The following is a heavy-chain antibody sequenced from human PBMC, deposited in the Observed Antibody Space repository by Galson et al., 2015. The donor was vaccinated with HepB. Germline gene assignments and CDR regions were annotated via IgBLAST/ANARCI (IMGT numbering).Heavy chain of an antibody. D-gene: IGHD2-21*01. V-gene: IGHV3-23*01. CDR3: AKDKLWGGGESYYDY. Sequence: SLRLSCAASGFTFNSYDMTWVRQAPAKGLEWVALISGSGGSIYYADSVKGRFTISRDNSKNTLNLQMNSLRAEDTAVDYCAKDKLWGGGESYYDYWGQGTLVSVSS. J-gene: IGHJ4*02. CDR2: ISGSGGSI. CDR1: GFTFNSYD.